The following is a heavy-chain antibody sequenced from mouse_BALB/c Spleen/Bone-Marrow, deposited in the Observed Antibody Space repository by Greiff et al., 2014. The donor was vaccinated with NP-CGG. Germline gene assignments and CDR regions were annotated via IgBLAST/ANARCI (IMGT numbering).Heavy chain of an antibody. V-gene: IGHV3-1*02. Sequence: EVQLQQSGPDLVKPSQSLSLTCTVTGYSITSGYSWHWIRQFPGNKLEWMGYIHYSGTTNYNPSLKSRISITRGTSKNQFFLQLNSVTSDDTATYYCARQNDGYLYYAMDYWGQGTSVTVSS. CDR1: GYSITSGYS. CDR2: IHYSGTT. CDR3: ARQNDGYLYYAMDY. J-gene: IGHJ4*01. D-gene: IGHD2-3*01.